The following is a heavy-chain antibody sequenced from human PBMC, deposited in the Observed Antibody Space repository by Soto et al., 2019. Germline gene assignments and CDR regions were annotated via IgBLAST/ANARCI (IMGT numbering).Heavy chain of an antibody. V-gene: IGHV4-4*02. CDR1: GGSVNNDKW. CDR2: IHSSGIT. CDR3: AGQWSAGYGAFEP. Sequence: QVQLQESGPGLVKPSGTLSLTCAVSGGSVNNDKWWSWVRQPPGKGLEWIGEIHSSGITNYNPSLQSRASIFVDKFKNQFSVKLTSVTAADTAVYFCAGQWSAGYGAFEPWGQGTLVTVSS. J-gene: IGHJ5*02. D-gene: IGHD3-9*01.